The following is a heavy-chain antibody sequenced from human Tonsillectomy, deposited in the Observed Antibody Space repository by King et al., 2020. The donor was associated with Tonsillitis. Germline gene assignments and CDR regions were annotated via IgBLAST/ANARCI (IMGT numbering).Heavy chain of an antibody. D-gene: IGHD2-15*01. Sequence: VQLVESGGGVVQPGRSLRLSCAASGFTFSSYGMHLVRQAPGKGLEWVAGISYDGSKTDYAEVVKGRFTISRDNSKNTLYLQMNSLRAEDTAVYYCAKAGSGGSNYYYGMDVWGQGTTVTVSS. CDR2: ISYDGSKT. J-gene: IGHJ6*02. CDR1: GFTFSSYG. V-gene: IGHV3-30*18. CDR3: AKAGSGGSNYYYGMDV.